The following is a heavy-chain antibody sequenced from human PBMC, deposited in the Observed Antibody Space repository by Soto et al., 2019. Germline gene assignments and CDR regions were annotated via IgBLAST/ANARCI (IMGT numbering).Heavy chain of an antibody. Sequence: QVQLVQSGAEVKKPGSSVKVSCKASGGTFSSYAISWVRQAPGQGLEWMGGIIPIFGTANYAQKFQGRVTITADKSTSTAYMELSSLRSEDTAVYYCARDTDQLRAYYYYGMDVWGQGTTVTVSS. V-gene: IGHV1-69*06. CDR2: IIPIFGTA. CDR3: ARDTDQLRAYYYYGMDV. CDR1: GGTFSSYA. J-gene: IGHJ6*02. D-gene: IGHD1-1*01.